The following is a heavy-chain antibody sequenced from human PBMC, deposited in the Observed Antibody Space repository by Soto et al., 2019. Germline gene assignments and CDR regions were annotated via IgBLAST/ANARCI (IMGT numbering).Heavy chain of an antibody. V-gene: IGHV2-70*01. D-gene: IGHD3-9*01. J-gene: IGHJ5*02. CDR2: IDWDDDK. CDR3: GRGLRNFGWLSKGLWFDP. Sequence: SGPTLVNPTQTLTLTCTFSGFSLSTSGMCVSWIRQPPGKALEWLALIDWDDDKYYSTSLKTRLTISKDTSKNQVILTMTNMDPVDNTTYYCGRGLRNFGWLSKGLWFDPWGQGTLVTVSS. CDR1: GFSLSTSGMC.